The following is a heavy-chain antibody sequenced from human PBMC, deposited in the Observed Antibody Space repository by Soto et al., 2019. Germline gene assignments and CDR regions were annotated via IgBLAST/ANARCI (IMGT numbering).Heavy chain of an antibody. CDR1: GFSLSTSGVG. CDR2: IYWNDDK. CDR3: AHRFEGTGQRGPKSFDY. J-gene: IGHJ4*02. Sequence: QITLKESGPTLVKPTQTLTLTCTFSGFSLSTSGVGVGWIRQPPGKALAWLALIYWNDDKRYSPSLKSRLTITKDPSRNQVVLTMTNMEAVDTATYYCAHRFEGTGQRGPKSFDYWGQGTLVTVSS. D-gene: IGHD1-1*01. V-gene: IGHV2-5*01.